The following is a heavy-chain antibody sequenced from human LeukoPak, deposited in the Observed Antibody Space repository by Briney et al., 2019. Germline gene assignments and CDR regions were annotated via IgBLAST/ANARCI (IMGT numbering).Heavy chain of an antibody. D-gene: IGHD3-9*01. J-gene: IGHJ3*02. V-gene: IGHV3-48*03. CDR3: TKEKDCDFLTGYYREAFDI. CDR1: GFTFSSYE. CDR2: ISSSSSTI. Sequence: GGSLRLSCAASGFTFSSYEMNWVRQAPGKGLEWVSYISSSSSTIYYADSVKGRFTISRDNAKNSLYLQMNSLRAEDTALYYCTKEKDCDFLTGYYREAFDIWGQGTMVTVSS.